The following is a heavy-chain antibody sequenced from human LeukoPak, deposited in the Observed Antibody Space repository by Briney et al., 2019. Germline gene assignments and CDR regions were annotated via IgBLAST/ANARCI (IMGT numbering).Heavy chain of an antibody. V-gene: IGHV4-59*01. J-gene: IGHJ6*02. CDR1: GGSISRYY. CDR3: ARDLRFPDYYGMDV. Sequence: KSSETRSLACTVSGGSISRYYWSWIRQPPGKGLEWIGYIYYSGSTNYNPSLKSRVTISVDTSKNQFSLKLSSVTAADTAVYYCARDLRFPDYYGMDVWGQGTTVTVSS. D-gene: IGHD5/OR15-5a*01. CDR2: IYYSGST.